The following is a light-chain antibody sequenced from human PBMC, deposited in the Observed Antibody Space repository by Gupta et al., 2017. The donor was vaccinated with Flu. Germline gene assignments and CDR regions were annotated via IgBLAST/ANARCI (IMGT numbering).Light chain of an antibody. J-gene: IGKJ1*01. CDR2: AAS. V-gene: IGKV1-39*01. Sequence: DIDMTKFPSSLSASVGDRVTITCRASQRISSYVDSYQQKPGKAPKLLIYAASSVQSGVPSRFSGSGSGTDFTLTISRLQPEDFATYYCQQSDSTPRTFGQGTKVEIK. CDR1: QRISSY. CDR3: QQSDSTPRT.